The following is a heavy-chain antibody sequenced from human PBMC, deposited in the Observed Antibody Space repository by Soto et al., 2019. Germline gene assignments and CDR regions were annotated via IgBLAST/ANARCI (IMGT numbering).Heavy chain of an antibody. CDR2: IKSKTDGGTT. Sequence: EVQLVESGGGLVKPGGSLRLSCAASGFTFSNAWMNWVRQAPGKGLEWVGRIKSKTDGGTTDYAAPVKGRFTISRDDSKNTLYLQMNSLKTEDTAVYYCTTEPLRYFDWLLGGMGCWGQGTLVTVSS. CDR1: GFTFSNAW. CDR3: TTEPLRYFDWLLGGMGC. J-gene: IGHJ4*02. D-gene: IGHD3-9*01. V-gene: IGHV3-15*07.